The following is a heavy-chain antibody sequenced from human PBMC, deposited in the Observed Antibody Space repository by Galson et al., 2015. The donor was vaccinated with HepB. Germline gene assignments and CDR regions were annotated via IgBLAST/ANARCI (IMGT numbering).Heavy chain of an antibody. Sequence: SLRLSCAASGFTFSSYSMNWVRQAPGKGLEWVSSISSSSSYIYYADSVKGRFTISRDNAKNSLYLQMNSLRAEDTAVYYCARPSTYYYDSSAFDYWGQGTLVTVSP. CDR2: ISSSSSYI. D-gene: IGHD3-22*01. V-gene: IGHV3-21*01. J-gene: IGHJ4*02. CDR1: GFTFSSYS. CDR3: ARPSTYYYDSSAFDY.